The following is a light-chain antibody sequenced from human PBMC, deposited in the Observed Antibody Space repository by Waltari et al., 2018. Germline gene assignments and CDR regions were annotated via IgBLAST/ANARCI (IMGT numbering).Light chain of an antibody. Sequence: EIVLTQSPGTLSLSPGERATLSCRASPSVGRSLAWYQQKPGEAPRLLIYGASIRATGIPDRFSGGGSGTDFSLTISRLEPEDFVAYHCQHYVRLPVTFGQGTKVEIK. J-gene: IGKJ1*01. V-gene: IGKV3-20*01. CDR3: QHYVRLPVT. CDR1: PSVGRS. CDR2: GAS.